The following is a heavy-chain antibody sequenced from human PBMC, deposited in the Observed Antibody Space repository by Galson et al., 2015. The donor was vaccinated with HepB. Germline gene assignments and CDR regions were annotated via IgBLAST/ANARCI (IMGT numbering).Heavy chain of an antibody. V-gene: IGHV4-59*01. J-gene: IGHJ5*02. D-gene: IGHD2-2*01. Sequence: ETLSLTCTVSGGSISSYYWSWIRQPPGKGLEWIGYIYYSGSTNYNPSLKSRVTISVDTSKNQFSLKLSSVTAADTAVYYCARGGGIVVVPGTNWFDPWGQGTLVTVSS. CDR3: ARGGGIVVVPGTNWFDP. CDR1: GGSISSYY. CDR2: IYYSGST.